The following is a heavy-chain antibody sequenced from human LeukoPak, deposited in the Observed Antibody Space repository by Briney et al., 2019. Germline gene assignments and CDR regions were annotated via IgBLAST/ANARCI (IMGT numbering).Heavy chain of an antibody. CDR2: ISHKGTI. CDR3: ARERGAAPGCPPVDY. Sequence: GGSLRLSCATSGFTFSSYAFNWVRQAPGKGLEWVSYISHKGTIYYADSVRGRFTISRDNAKNSLYLQMNSLINDDTAVYYCARERGAAPGCPPVDYWGQGTLVIVSS. V-gene: IGHV3-48*02. CDR1: GFTFSSYA. D-gene: IGHD6-13*01. J-gene: IGHJ4*02.